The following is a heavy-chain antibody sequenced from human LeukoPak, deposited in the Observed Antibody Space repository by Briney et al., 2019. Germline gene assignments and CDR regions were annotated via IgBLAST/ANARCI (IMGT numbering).Heavy chain of an antibody. CDR3: ARVRPNWNDGTFDY. V-gene: IGHV4-4*07. J-gene: IGHJ4*02. Sequence: SETLSLTCTVSGASITNYYWSWIRQSAGKGLEWIGGIYPSGSTHSNPSLKSRVTMSLDTSKNQFSLGLSSVTAADTAVYYCARVRPNWNDGTFDYWGQGTLVTVSS. CDR1: GASITNYY. D-gene: IGHD1-1*01. CDR2: IYPSGST.